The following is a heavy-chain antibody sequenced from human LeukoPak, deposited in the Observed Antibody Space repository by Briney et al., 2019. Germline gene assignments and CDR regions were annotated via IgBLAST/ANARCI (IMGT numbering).Heavy chain of an antibody. J-gene: IGHJ3*02. Sequence: SETLSLTCAVYGGSFSGYYWSWIRQPPGKGLEWIGEVNHSGSTNYNPSLKSRVTISGDTSKNQFSLRLSSVTAADTAVYYCARVGGITMIVVLIGDAFDIWGQGTMVTVSS. CDR1: GGSFSGYY. CDR3: ARVGGITMIVVLIGDAFDI. D-gene: IGHD3-22*01. V-gene: IGHV4-34*01. CDR2: VNHSGST.